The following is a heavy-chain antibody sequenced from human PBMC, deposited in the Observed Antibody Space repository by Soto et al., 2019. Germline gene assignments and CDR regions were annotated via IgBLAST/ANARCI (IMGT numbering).Heavy chain of an antibody. V-gene: IGHV2-5*02. CDR2: IYWDDDK. D-gene: IGHD3-10*01. J-gene: IGHJ5*02. CDR1: GFSLTTSGVG. CDR3: AHRRPSYYYGSGTSSKWFDP. Sequence: QITLKESGPALVKPTQTLTLTCTFSGFSLTTSGVGVGWFRQPPGKALEWLALIYWDDDKRYSPSLKSRLPITKDTSKNQVVLTVTNMDPVDTGTYYCAHRRPSYYYGSGTSSKWFDPWGQGTLVTVSS.